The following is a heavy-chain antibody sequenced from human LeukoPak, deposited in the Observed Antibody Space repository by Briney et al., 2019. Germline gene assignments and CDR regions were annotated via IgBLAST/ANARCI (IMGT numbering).Heavy chain of an antibody. D-gene: IGHD3-22*01. CDR2: IYPGDSDT. CDR1: GYSFTNYW. CDR3: ARRGGYTSGYSDVFDI. Sequence: GESLKISCKGSGYSFTNYWIGWVRQMPGKGLEWMGIIYPGDSDTTYSPSFQGQVTISADKSISTAYLQWSSLKASDTAMYYCARRGGYTSGYSDVFDIWGRGTMVTVSS. J-gene: IGHJ3*02. V-gene: IGHV5-51*01.